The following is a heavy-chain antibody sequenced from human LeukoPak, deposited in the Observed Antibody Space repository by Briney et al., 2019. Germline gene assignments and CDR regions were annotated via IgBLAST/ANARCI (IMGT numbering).Heavy chain of an antibody. V-gene: IGHV3-21*01. Sequence: GGSLRLSCAASGFTFSSYSMNWVRQAPGKGLEWVSSISSSSYIYYADSVKGRFTISRDNAKNSLYLQMNSLRAEDTAVYYCARSSEDTAMVAHEDYWGQGTLVTVSS. CDR3: ARSSEDTAMVAHEDY. J-gene: IGHJ4*02. CDR1: GFTFSSYS. D-gene: IGHD5-18*01. CDR2: ISSSSYI.